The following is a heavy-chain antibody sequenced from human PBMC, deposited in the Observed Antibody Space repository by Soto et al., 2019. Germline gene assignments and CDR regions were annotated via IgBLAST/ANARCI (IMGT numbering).Heavy chain of an antibody. CDR1: GGTFSSYT. J-gene: IGHJ4*02. CDR2: IIPILGIA. V-gene: IGHV1-69*04. CDR3: ATEEYYDSSGYKGFDY. Sequence: SVKVSCKASGGTFSSYTISWVRQAPGQGLEWMGRIIPILGIANYAQKFQGRVTITADKSTSTAYMELSSLRSEDTAVYYCATEEYYDSSGYKGFDYWGQGTLVTVSS. D-gene: IGHD3-22*01.